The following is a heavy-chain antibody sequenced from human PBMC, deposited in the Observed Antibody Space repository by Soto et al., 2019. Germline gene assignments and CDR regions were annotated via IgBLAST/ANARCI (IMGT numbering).Heavy chain of an antibody. V-gene: IGHV4-4*07. CDR1: GGSMSNYY. J-gene: IGHJ4*02. D-gene: IGHD3-22*01. CDR3: ARVGDSGYYWYFDY. CDR2: VFSSGTT. Sequence: NPSETLSLTCTVSGGSMSNYYWTWIRQAAGKRLECIGRVFSSGTTNYNPSLKSRVTMSVDTSKNQLSLKLTSVTAADTAVYYCARVGDSGYYWYFDYWGQGALVTVSS.